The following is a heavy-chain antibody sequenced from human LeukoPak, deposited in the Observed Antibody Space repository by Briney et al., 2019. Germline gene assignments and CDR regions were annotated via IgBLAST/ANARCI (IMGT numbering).Heavy chain of an antibody. CDR2: ISGSGGST. CDR3: AKELIVVVPAAFLPRKTSERDYYYYYMDV. Sequence: GGSLRLSCAASGFTFSSSAMSWVRQAPGKGLEWVSAISGSGGSTYYADSVKGRFTISRDNSKNTLYLQMNSLRAEDTAVYYCAKELIVVVPAAFLPRKTSERDYYYYYMDVWGKGTTVTVSS. CDR1: GFTFSSSA. J-gene: IGHJ6*03. D-gene: IGHD2-2*01. V-gene: IGHV3-23*01.